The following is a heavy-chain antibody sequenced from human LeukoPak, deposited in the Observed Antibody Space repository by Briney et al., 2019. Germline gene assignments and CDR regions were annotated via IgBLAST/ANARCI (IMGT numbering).Heavy chain of an antibody. CDR2: IYSGGST. V-gene: IGHV3-66*02. J-gene: IGHJ3*02. Sequence: PGGSLRLSCAASGFTFSSYAMSWVRQAPGKGLEWVSVIYSGGSTYYADSVKGRFTISRDNSKNTLYLQMNSLRAEDTAVYYCASSSGPDAFDIWGQGTMVTVSS. CDR3: ASSSGPDAFDI. CDR1: GFTFSSYA. D-gene: IGHD1-26*01.